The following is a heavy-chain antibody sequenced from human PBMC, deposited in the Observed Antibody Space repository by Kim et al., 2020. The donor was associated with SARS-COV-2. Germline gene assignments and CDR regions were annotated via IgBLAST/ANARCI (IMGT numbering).Heavy chain of an antibody. J-gene: IGHJ5*02. Sequence: YYADSVKGRFPISRDNAKNSLYLQMNSLRAEDTAVYYCARGQKLGWFDPWGQGTLVTVSS. CDR3: ARGQKLGWFDP. V-gene: IGHV3-21*01. D-gene: IGHD6-13*01.